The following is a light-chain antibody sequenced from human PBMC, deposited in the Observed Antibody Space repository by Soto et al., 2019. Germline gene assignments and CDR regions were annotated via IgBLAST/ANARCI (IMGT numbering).Light chain of an antibody. V-gene: IGKV1-13*02. CDR3: QQFNSYPLT. Sequence: AIQLTQSPSSLSASVGDRVTITCRASQGIGSALAWYQQRPGEAPRFLIYDASTLGSGVPLRFSGSGSGTYFTLTISTLQFEDFATYYCQQFNSYPLTFGGGTKVEIK. CDR1: QGIGSA. J-gene: IGKJ4*02. CDR2: DAS.